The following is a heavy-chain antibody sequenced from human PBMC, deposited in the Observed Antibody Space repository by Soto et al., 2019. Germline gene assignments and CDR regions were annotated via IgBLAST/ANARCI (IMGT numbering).Heavy chain of an antibody. Sequence: DVQLVESGGGLIQPGESLRLSCAAFGFTISGKKYVAWVRQAPGKGLEWVSALYDLDGSFYAASVKGRFTTSSDSSKTTAYLQRKDLRPDDTAVSYWTTWHERQQPYDVWAQGTTATVSS. CDR2: LYDLDGS. CDR3: TTWHERQQPYDV. CDR1: GFTISGKKY. J-gene: IGHJ3*01. V-gene: IGHV3-53*01. D-gene: IGHD1-1*01.